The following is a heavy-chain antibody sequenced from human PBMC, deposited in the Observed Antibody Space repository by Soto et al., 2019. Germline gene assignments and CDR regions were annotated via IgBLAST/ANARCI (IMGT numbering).Heavy chain of an antibody. CDR2: ISYDGSYK. CDR1: GFIFSSYG. Sequence: QVQLVESGGGVVQPGRSLRLSCAASGFIFSSYGMHWVRQAPGKGLEWVTVISYDGSYKIYADSVKGRFTISRDNSQNTLYLQMSSLRVEVTAVYYCARDATGELGDAFDLWGQGTMVTVS. V-gene: IGHV3-30*03. CDR3: ARDATGELGDAFDL. J-gene: IGHJ3*01. D-gene: IGHD1-26*01.